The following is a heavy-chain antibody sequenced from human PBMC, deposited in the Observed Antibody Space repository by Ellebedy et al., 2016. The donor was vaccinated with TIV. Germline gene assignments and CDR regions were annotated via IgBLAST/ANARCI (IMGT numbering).Heavy chain of an antibody. V-gene: IGHV3-30*04. CDR2: ISNHGRDI. CDR1: GFTFTTYY. CDR3: VREDDAFDI. J-gene: IGHJ3*02. Sequence: GESLKISCAASGFTFTTYYMHWVRQAPGKGLEWVALISNHGRDIDYADSVKGRFTISRDISRNMLYLQMNSLRGEDAALYYCVREDDAFDIWGQGTMVTVSS.